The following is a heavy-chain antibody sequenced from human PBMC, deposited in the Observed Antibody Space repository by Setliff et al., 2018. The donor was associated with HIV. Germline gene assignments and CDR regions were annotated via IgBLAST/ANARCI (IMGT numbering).Heavy chain of an antibody. V-gene: IGHV4-38-2*02. J-gene: IGHJ5*02. CDR3: ARILVAAAGTGFDP. D-gene: IGHD6-13*01. Sequence: PSETLSLTCTVSGYSISSGYYWGWIRQPPGKGREWIGSIFYSGSANYNPSLKSRVIISIDKSKNKFSLKVSSVTAADTAVYYCARILVAAAGTGFDPWGQGILVTVS. CDR1: GYSISSGYY. CDR2: IFYSGSA.